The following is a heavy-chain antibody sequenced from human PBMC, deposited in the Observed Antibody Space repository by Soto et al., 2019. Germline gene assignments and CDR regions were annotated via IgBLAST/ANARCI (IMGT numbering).Heavy chain of an antibody. Sequence: ASVKGSCKASGYTFTRYAMHWVRQAPGQRPEWMGWINPGNGDTKYSEKLQGRVTFARDTSASTTYMELSSLRSEDTAMYYCARNSYISGDDDTYYFDYWGQGTPVTVSS. J-gene: IGHJ4*02. D-gene: IGHD2-21*02. V-gene: IGHV1-3*01. CDR1: GYTFTRYA. CDR3: ARNSYISGDDDTYYFDY. CDR2: INPGNGDT.